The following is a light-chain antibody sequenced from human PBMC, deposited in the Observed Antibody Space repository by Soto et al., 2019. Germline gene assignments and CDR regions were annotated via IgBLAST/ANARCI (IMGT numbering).Light chain of an antibody. CDR1: QSVSSN. V-gene: IGKV3-15*01. Sequence: EIVMTQSPASLSVSPGERATLSCRASQSVSSNLAWYQQKSGQAPRLLIYDASTRATGIPARFSGSGSGTEFTLTISSLQFEDFAVYYCQQYNNWSPWTFGQGTMVEIK. CDR3: QQYNNWSPWT. J-gene: IGKJ1*01. CDR2: DAS.